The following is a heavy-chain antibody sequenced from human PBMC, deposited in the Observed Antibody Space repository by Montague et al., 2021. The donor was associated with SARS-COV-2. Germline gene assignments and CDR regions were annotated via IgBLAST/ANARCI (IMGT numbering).Heavy chain of an antibody. Sequence: PALVKPTQTLTLPCTFSGFSLSTSGMCVSWIRQPPGKALEWLARIDWDDDKYYSTSLKTRLTISKDTSKNQVVLTMTNMDPVGTATYYCARIQATVNAFDIWGQGTMVTVSS. D-gene: IGHD4-17*01. CDR3: ARIQATVNAFDI. CDR2: IDWDDDK. J-gene: IGHJ3*02. CDR1: GFSLSTSGMC. V-gene: IGHV2-70*11.